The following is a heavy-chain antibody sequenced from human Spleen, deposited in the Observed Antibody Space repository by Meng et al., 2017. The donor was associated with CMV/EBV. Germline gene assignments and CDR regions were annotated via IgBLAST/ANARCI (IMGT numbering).Heavy chain of an antibody. CDR3: ARIFPSDYYKYDLDV. D-gene: IGHD3-3*01. V-gene: IGHV4-39*06. Sequence: SKYWMHWVRQVPGKGLEWIGSIYYSGSTYYNPSLKSRVTISLDASKSQFTLRLSSVAAADTAVYFCARIFPSDYYKYDLDVWGQGTTVTVSS. CDR1: SKYW. CDR2: IYYSGST. J-gene: IGHJ6*03.